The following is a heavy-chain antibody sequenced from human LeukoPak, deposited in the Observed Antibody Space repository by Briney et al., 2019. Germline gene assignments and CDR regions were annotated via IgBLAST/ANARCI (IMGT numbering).Heavy chain of an antibody. Sequence: GGSLRLSCAASGFTFSRYDMHWARQATGKGLEWVSAIGTADDTYYPGSVKGRFTISRENVKNSLFLQMNNLRVEDTAVYYCARSVGSSSAYWGQGTLVTVSS. CDR1: GFTFSRYD. CDR2: IGTADDT. CDR3: ARSVGSSSAY. V-gene: IGHV3-13*01. D-gene: IGHD6-6*01. J-gene: IGHJ4*02.